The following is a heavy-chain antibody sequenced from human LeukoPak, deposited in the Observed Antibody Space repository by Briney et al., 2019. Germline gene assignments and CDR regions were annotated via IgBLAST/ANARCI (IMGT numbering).Heavy chain of an antibody. D-gene: IGHD4-17*01. CDR2: IYSGGST. J-gene: IGHJ3*02. V-gene: IGHV3-53*01. CDR3: ARGAPAYGDYADDAFDI. CDR1: GFTVSSNY. Sequence: GGSLRLSCAASGFTVSSNYMSWVRQAPGKGLEWVSVIYSGGSTYYADSVKGRFTISRDNSKNTLYLQMNSLRAEDTAVYYCARGAPAYGDYADDAFDIWGQGTMVTVSS.